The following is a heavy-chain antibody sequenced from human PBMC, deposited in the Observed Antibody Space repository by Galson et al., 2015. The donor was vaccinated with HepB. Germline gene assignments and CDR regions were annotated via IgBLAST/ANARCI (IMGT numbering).Heavy chain of an antibody. Sequence: ETLFSTCAVSGDSISNDWWWSWVRQPPGEGLEWIGEAYHSGGNNYRPSLKSRVTISVDKSKNQFTLKLTSVTAADTAVYYCARAKEGRGYFDYWGQGTLVTVSS. D-gene: IGHD3-10*01. CDR3: ARAKEGRGYFDY. CDR1: GDSISNDWW. CDR2: AYHSGGN. J-gene: IGHJ4*02. V-gene: IGHV4-4*02.